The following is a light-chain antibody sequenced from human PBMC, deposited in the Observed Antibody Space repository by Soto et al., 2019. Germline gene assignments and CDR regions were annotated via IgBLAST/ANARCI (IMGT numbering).Light chain of an antibody. J-gene: IGLJ2*01. CDR1: RSDDGSYNL. Sequence: QSVLTQPASVSGSPGQSITISCTGTRSDDGSYNLVSWYQQYPGKAPKLMIYEDDERPSGVSNRFSGSKSGNTASLTISGLQAEDEADYYCYSYAGRSTSVFGGGTKLTVL. V-gene: IGLV2-23*01. CDR3: YSYAGRSTSV. CDR2: EDD.